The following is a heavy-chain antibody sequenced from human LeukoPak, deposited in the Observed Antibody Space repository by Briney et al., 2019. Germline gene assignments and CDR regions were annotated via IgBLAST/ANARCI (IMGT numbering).Heavy chain of an antibody. Sequence: GGSLRLSCAASGFTFSSYAMSWVRQAPGKGLEWVSAISGSGGSTYYADSVKGRFTISRDSSKNTLYLQMNSLRAEDTAIYYCAKGQLVDYGMDVWGQGTTVTVSS. D-gene: IGHD6-6*01. V-gene: IGHV3-23*01. CDR2: ISGSGGST. CDR3: AKGQLVDYGMDV. J-gene: IGHJ6*02. CDR1: GFTFSSYA.